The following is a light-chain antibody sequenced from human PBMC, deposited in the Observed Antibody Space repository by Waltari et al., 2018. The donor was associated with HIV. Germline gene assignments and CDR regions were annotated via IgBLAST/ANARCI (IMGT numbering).Light chain of an antibody. CDR1: QTISSW. CDR3: QQYNTFTWT. V-gene: IGKV1-5*03. CDR2: KAS. Sequence: DIQMTQSPSTLSASVGVRVTITCRASQTISSWLAWYQQKPGKAPKLLIYKASSVESGVPSRFSGSGSGTEFTLTISSLQPDDFATYYCQQYNTFTWTFGEGTKVEIK. J-gene: IGKJ1*01.